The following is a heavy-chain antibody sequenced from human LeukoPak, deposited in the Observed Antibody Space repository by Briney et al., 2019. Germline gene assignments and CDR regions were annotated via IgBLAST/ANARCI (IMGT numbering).Heavy chain of an antibody. V-gene: IGHV4-38-2*02. CDR2: IYHSGST. CDR1: GYSISSGYY. J-gene: IGHJ6*03. D-gene: IGHD2-8*01. CDR3: ARSLVYAGHYYYYYMDV. Sequence: SETLSLTCTVSGYSISSGYYWGWIRQPPGKGLEWIGSIYHSGSTYYNPSLKSRVTISVDTSKNQFSLKLSSVTAADTAVYYCARSLVYAGHYYYYYMDVWGKGTTVTVSS.